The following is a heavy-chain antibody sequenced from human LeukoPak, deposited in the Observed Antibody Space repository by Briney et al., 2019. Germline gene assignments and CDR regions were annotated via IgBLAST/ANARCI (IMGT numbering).Heavy chain of an antibody. V-gene: IGHV5-51*01. CDR2: IYPGDSDT. CDR1: GYTFSSYW. Sequence: GESLKISCKGSGYTFSSYWIGWVRQMPGKGLEWMGIIYPGDSDTRYSPSLQGQVTISVDTSIGTAYLQWSSLKASDTAIYYCAKQNDFRLDYWGQGTLVTVSS. D-gene: IGHD3-3*01. J-gene: IGHJ4*02. CDR3: AKQNDFRLDY.